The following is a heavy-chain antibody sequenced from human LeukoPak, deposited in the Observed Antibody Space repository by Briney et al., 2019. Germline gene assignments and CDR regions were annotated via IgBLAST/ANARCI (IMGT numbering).Heavy chain of an antibody. Sequence: GGSLRLSCAASGFTFSDYAMSWVRQAPGKGLEWVGRIKSKTDGGTTDYAAPVKGRFTISRDDSKNTLYLQMNSLKTEDTAVYYCTTRPLYSSGWYDYWGQGTLVTVSS. CDR3: TTRPLYSSGWYDY. CDR1: GFTFSDYA. V-gene: IGHV3-15*01. D-gene: IGHD6-19*01. CDR2: IKSKTDGGTT. J-gene: IGHJ4*02.